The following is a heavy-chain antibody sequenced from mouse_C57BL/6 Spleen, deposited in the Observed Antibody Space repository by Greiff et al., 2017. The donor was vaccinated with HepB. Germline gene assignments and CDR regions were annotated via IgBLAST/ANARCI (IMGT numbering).Heavy chain of an antibody. V-gene: IGHV2-6*03. CDR2: IWSDGST. Sequence: VKLQESGPGLVAPSQSLSITCTVSGFSLTSYGVHWVRQPPGKGLEWLVVIWSDGSTTYNSALKSRLSISKDNSKSQVFLKMNSLQTDDTAMYYCARVGSSSPYAMDYWGQGTSVTVSS. D-gene: IGHD1-3*01. CDR3: ARVGSSSPYAMDY. J-gene: IGHJ4*01. CDR1: GFSLTSYG.